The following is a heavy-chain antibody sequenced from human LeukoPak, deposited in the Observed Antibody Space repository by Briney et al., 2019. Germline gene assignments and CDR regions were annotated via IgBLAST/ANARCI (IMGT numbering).Heavy chain of an antibody. CDR3: AELGITMIGGV. CDR1: GFTFSNS. CDR2: ISSSGSTI. D-gene: IGHD3-10*02. J-gene: IGHJ6*04. Sequence: PGGSLRLSCAASGFTFSNSMNWVRQAPGKGLEWVSYISSSGSTIYYADSVKGRFTISRDNAKNSLYLQMNSLRAEDTAVYYCAELGITMIGGVWGKGTTVTISS. V-gene: IGHV3-48*04.